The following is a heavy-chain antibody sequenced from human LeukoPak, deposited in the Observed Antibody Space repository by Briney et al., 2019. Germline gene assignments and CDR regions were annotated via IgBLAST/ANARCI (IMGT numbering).Heavy chain of an antibody. D-gene: IGHD4-23*01. CDR1: GGSISRYS. CDR3: ARGTDYGVNSYFDS. V-gene: IGHV4-59*01. J-gene: IGHJ4*02. Sequence: PSETLSLTCTVSGGSISRYSWSWVRQPPGKGLEWIAYIYYPGTTSYNPSLRSRVTLSLDPSKSHFSLRLSSVTAADTAVYYCARGTDYGVNSYFDSWGQGTLVTVSS. CDR2: IYYPGTT.